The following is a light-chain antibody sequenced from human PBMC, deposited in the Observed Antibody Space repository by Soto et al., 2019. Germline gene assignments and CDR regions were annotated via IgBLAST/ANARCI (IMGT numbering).Light chain of an antibody. CDR3: QQYGSSPLIT. Sequence: EIVLTQSPGTLSLSPGERATLSCRASQSVSSSYLVWHQQKPGQAPRLLIYAASSRATGIPDRFSGSGSGTDFTLTISRLEPEDFAVYYCQQYGSSPLITFGQGTRLEIK. J-gene: IGKJ5*01. CDR2: AAS. CDR1: QSVSSSY. V-gene: IGKV3-20*01.